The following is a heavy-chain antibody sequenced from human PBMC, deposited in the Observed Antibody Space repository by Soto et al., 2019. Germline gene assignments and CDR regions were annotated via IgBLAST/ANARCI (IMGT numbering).Heavy chain of an antibody. D-gene: IGHD1-26*01. Sequence: KPGGSLRLSCAASGITFSSYSMNWVRQAPGKGLEWVSSISSSSSYIYYADSVKGRFTISRDNAKNSLYLQMNSLRAEDTAVYYCARVVVGASLGGMDVWGQGTTVTVSS. J-gene: IGHJ6*02. CDR3: ARVVVGASLGGMDV. V-gene: IGHV3-21*01. CDR2: ISSSSSYI. CDR1: GITFSSYS.